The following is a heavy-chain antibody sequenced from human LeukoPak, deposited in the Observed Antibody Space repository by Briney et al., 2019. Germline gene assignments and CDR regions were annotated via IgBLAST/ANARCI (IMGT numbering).Heavy chain of an antibody. Sequence: SETLSLTCAVYGGSFSGYYWSWIRQPPGKGLEWIGEINHSGSTNYNPSLKSRVTISVDTSKNQFSLKLSSVTAADTAVHYCARRGLGWLQFRKNAFDIWGQGTMVTVSS. V-gene: IGHV4-34*01. D-gene: IGHD5-24*01. CDR2: INHSGST. J-gene: IGHJ3*02. CDR3: ARRGLGWLQFRKNAFDI. CDR1: GGSFSGYY.